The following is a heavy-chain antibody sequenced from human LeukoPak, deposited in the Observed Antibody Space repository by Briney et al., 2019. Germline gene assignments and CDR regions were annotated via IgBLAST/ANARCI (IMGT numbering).Heavy chain of an antibody. Sequence: RASVKVSCNISGYTRTELSMNWARQAPGQGLEWMGWISAYNGNTNYAQKLQGRVTMTTDTSTSTAYMELRSLRSDDTAVYYCARENYYDSSGSQKGGNWFDPWGQGTLVTVSS. V-gene: IGHV1-18*01. CDR2: ISAYNGNT. CDR3: ARENYYDSSGSQKGGNWFDP. D-gene: IGHD3-22*01. J-gene: IGHJ5*02. CDR1: GYTRTELS.